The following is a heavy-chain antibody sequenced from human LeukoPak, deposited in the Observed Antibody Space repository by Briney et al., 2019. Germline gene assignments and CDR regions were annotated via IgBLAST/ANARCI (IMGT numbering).Heavy chain of an antibody. V-gene: IGHV3-23*01. CDR2: ISGSGGST. CDR3: AREWGSSSWGIGNYFDY. CDR1: GFTFSSFA. J-gene: IGHJ4*02. D-gene: IGHD6-13*01. Sequence: GGSLRLSCAASGFTFSSFAMSWVRQAPGKGLEWVSAISGSGGSTYYADSVKGRFTISRDNSKNTLYLQMNSLRAEDTAVYYCAREWGSSSWGIGNYFDYWGQGTLVTVSS.